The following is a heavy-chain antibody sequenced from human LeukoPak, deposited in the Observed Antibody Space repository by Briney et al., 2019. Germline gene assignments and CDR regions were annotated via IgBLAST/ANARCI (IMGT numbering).Heavy chain of an antibody. D-gene: IGHD4-17*01. J-gene: IGHJ4*02. CDR1: GFTFSSYA. V-gene: IGHV3-23*01. Sequence: GGSLRLSCAASGFTFSSYAMSWARQAPGKGLERVSVISASGSAYYTDSVKGRFTISRDDSKDTLYLQMNSLRAEDTAVYYCAKDYTVTTRGYFEWWGQGTLVTVSS. CDR3: AKDYTVTTRGYFEW. CDR2: ISASGSA.